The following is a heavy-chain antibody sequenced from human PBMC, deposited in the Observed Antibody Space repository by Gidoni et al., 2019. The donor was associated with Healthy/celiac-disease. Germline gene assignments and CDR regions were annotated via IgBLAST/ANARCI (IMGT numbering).Heavy chain of an antibody. V-gene: IGHV5-51*01. CDR2: IYPGDSDT. CDR1: GYSFPNYW. CDR3: ARRGAFYASGTYSDDAFDI. D-gene: IGHD3-10*01. J-gene: IGHJ3*02. Sequence: EVQLVQSGAEVKKPGESLKISCKGSGYSFPNYWIGWVRQMPGKGLEWMGIIYPGDSDTRYSPSFQGQVTILADKSISTAYLQWSSLKASDTAMYYCARRGAFYASGTYSDDAFDIWGQGTMVTVSS.